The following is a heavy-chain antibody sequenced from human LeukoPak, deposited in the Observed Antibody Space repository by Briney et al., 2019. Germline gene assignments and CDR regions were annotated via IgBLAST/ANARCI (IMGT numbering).Heavy chain of an antibody. V-gene: IGHV1-69*04. CDR3: AREAVTTVFWFDP. D-gene: IGHD4-11*01. CDR2: IIPILGIA. CDR1: GGTFSSYT. J-gene: IGHJ5*02. Sequence: SVKVSCKASGGTFSSYTISWVRQAPGQGLEWMGRIIPILGIANYAQKFQGRVTITADKSTSTAYMELSSLRSEDTAVYYCAREAVTTVFWFDPWGQGTLVTVSS.